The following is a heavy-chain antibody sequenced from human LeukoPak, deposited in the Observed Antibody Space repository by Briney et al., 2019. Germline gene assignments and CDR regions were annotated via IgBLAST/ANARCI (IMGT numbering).Heavy chain of an antibody. Sequence: PGGSLRLSCAASGFTFDDYAMHWVRQAPGKGLEWVSGISWNSGSIGYADSVKGRFTISRDNAKNSLYLQMNSLRAEDTALYYCAKDIWQWPPGDDQPVAYYYYGMDVWGQGTTVTVSS. V-gene: IGHV3-9*01. CDR2: ISWNSGSI. D-gene: IGHD6-19*01. CDR3: AKDIWQWPPGDDQPVAYYYYGMDV. CDR1: GFTFDDYA. J-gene: IGHJ6*02.